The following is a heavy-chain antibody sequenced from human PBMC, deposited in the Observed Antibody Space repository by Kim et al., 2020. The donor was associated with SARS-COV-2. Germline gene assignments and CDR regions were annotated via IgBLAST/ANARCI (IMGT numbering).Heavy chain of an antibody. V-gene: IGHV4-59*01. D-gene: IGHD3-10*01. CDR1: GGSISSYY. CDR2: IYYSGST. CDR3: ARAPRITMVRGVITWIDAFDI. J-gene: IGHJ3*02. Sequence: SETLSLTCTVSGGSISSYYWSWIRQPPGKGLEWIGYIYYSGSTNYNPSLKSRVTISVDTSKNQFSLKLSSVTAADTAVYYCARAPRITMVRGVITWIDAFDIWGEETMVTVS.